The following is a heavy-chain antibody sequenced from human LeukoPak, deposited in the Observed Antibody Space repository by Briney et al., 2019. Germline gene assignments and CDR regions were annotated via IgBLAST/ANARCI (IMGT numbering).Heavy chain of an antibody. CDR3: ARHYGYCNGGSCYHHAFDI. J-gene: IGHJ3*02. D-gene: IGHD2-15*01. Sequence: SSETLSLTCTVSGGSISSSSYYWGWIRQPPGKGLEWIGSIYYSGSTYYNPSLKSRVTISVDTSKNQFSLKLSSVTAADTAVYYCARHYGYCNGGSCYHHAFDIWGQGTMVTVSS. CDR2: IYYSGST. CDR1: GGSISSSSYY. V-gene: IGHV4-39*01.